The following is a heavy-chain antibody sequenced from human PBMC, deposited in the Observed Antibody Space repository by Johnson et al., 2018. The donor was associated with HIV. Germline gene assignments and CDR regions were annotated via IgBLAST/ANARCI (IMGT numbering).Heavy chain of an antibody. CDR2: IYSGGNT. Sequence: EMQLVESGGGLIQPGGSLRLSCAASGFTVSSNYMSWVRQAPGKGLEWVSVIYSGGNTYYADSVKGRFTISRDNSKNTLYLQMNSLRAEDTAVYYCARDGESQQLPLGDAFDVWGQGTMVTVSS. V-gene: IGHV3-53*01. CDR1: GFTVSSNY. J-gene: IGHJ3*01. CDR3: ARDGESQQLPLGDAFDV. D-gene: IGHD6-13*01.